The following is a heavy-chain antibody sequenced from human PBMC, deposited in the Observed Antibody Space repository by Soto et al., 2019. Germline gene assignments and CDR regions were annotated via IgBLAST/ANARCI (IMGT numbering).Heavy chain of an antibody. CDR1: GGSFSGYY. CDR3: ARLRYFDWLSQRGRRPDFDY. Sequence: PSETLSLTCAVYGGSFSGYYWSWIRQPPGKGLEWIGEINHSGSTNYNPSLKSRVTISVDTSKNQFSLKLSSVTAADTAVYYCARLRYFDWLSQRGRRPDFDYWGQGTLVTVSS. V-gene: IGHV4-34*01. J-gene: IGHJ4*02. CDR2: INHSGST. D-gene: IGHD3-9*01.